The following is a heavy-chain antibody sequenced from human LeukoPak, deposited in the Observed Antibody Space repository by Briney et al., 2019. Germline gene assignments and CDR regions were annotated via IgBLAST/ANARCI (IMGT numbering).Heavy chain of an antibody. J-gene: IGHJ6*03. V-gene: IGHV1-8*01. D-gene: IGHD3-3*01. CDR3: ARGPYDFWSGYYTAHYMDV. Sequence: ASVTVSCKASGYTFTSYDINWVRQATGQGLEWMGWMNPNSGNTGYAQKFQGRVTMTRNTSISTAYMELSSLRSEDTAVYYCARGPYDFWSGYYTAHYMDVWGKGTTVTVSS. CDR2: MNPNSGNT. CDR1: GYTFTSYD.